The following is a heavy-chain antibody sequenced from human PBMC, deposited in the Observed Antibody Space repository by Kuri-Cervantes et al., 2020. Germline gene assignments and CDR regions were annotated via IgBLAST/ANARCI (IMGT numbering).Heavy chain of an antibody. Sequence: ASVKVSCKASGYTFTSYYMHWVRQAPGQGLEWMGIINPSGGSTSYAQKFQGRVTMTRDTSTSTVYMELSSLRSEDTAVYYCARDSYYYDSSGYLDYWGQGTLGTVSS. D-gene: IGHD3-22*01. CDR3: ARDSYYYDSSGYLDY. CDR2: INPSGGST. CDR1: GYTFTSYY. V-gene: IGHV1-46*01. J-gene: IGHJ4*02.